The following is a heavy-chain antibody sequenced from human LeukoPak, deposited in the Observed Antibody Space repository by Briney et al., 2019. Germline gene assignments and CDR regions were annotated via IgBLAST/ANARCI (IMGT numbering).Heavy chain of an antibody. D-gene: IGHD2-2*01. J-gene: IGHJ4*02. Sequence: SGGSLRLSCAASGFTFSDYYMSWIRQAPGKGLEWVSYISSSGSTIYYADSVKGRFTISRDNAKNSLYLQMNSLRAEDTAVYYCANHLACGSTSCPPFDYWGQGTLVTVSS. CDR3: ANHLACGSTSCPPFDY. CDR1: GFTFSDYY. CDR2: ISSSGSTI. V-gene: IGHV3-11*04.